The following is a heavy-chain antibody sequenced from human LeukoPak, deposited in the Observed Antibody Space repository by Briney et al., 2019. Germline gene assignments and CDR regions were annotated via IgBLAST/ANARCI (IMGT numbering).Heavy chain of an antibody. D-gene: IGHD3-10*01. CDR2: INPNSGGT. Sequence: ASVKVSCKASGYTFTSYGISWVRQAPGQGLEWMGWINPNSGGTNYAQKFQGRVTMTRDTSISTAYMELSRLRSDDTAVYYCAREGPRGAFDIWGQGTMVTVSS. J-gene: IGHJ3*02. CDR1: GYTFTSYG. V-gene: IGHV1-2*02. CDR3: AREGPRGAFDI.